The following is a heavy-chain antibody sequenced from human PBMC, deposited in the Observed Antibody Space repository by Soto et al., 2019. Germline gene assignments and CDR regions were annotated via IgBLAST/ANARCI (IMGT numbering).Heavy chain of an antibody. V-gene: IGHV3-30*18. CDR3: AKPYHYDFWSGYPPRDYGMDV. CDR2: ISYDGSNK. J-gene: IGHJ6*02. Sequence: QVQLVESGGGVVQPGRSLRLSCAASGFTFSSYGMHWVRQAPGKGLEWVAVISYDGSNKYYADSVKGRFTISRDNSKNTLYLQMNSLRAEDTAVYYCAKPYHYDFWSGYPPRDYGMDVWDQGTTVTVSS. CDR1: GFTFSSYG. D-gene: IGHD3-3*01.